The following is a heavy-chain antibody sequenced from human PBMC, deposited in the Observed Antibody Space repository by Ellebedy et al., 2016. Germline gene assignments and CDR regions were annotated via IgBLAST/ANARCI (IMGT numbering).Heavy chain of an antibody. J-gene: IGHJ5*01. CDR1: GYRFTNYW. V-gene: IGHV5-51*04. CDR3: AGAVDGTYFFDS. D-gene: IGHD6-13*01. CDR2: IYPTDSNT. Sequence: GESLKISXKGSGYRFTNYWIGWVRLMPGKGLEWMGIIYPTDSNTKYSPSIQGQVTISADTPISTAYLQWSSLKASDTAMYYCAGAVDGTYFFDSWGQGTLVTVSS.